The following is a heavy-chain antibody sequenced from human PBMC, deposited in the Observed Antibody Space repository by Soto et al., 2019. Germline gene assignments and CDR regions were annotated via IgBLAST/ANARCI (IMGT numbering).Heavy chain of an antibody. V-gene: IGHV3-64*02. CDR3: ARGRGSSSWTPFDY. D-gene: IGHD6-13*01. CDR2: ISSNGGST. CDR1: GFTFSSYA. Sequence: PGGSLRLSCAASGFTFSSYAMHWVRQAPGKGLEYVSAISSNGGSTYYADSVKGRFTISRDNSKNTLYLQMGSLRAEDMAVYYCARGRGSSSWTPFDYWGQGTLVTVSS. J-gene: IGHJ4*02.